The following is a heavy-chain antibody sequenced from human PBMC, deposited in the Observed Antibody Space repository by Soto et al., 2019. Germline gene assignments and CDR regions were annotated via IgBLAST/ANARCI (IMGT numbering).Heavy chain of an antibody. V-gene: IGHV3-15*07. CDR1: SVSNAW. CDR3: TTNRWYDILTGYYPQYYFDY. D-gene: IGHD3-9*01. CDR2: IKSKTDGGTT. Sequence: SVSNAWMNWVRQAPGKGLEWVGRIKSKTDGGTTDYAAPVKGRFTISRDDSKNTLYLQMNSRKTEYTAVYYCTTNRWYDILTGYYPQYYFDYWGQGTMVTVSS. J-gene: IGHJ4*02.